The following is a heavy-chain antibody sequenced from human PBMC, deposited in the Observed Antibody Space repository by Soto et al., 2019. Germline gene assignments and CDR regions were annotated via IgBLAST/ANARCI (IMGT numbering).Heavy chain of an antibody. CDR1: GFTFSRYA. CDR3: ARDFGY. V-gene: IGHV3-30-3*01. J-gene: IGHJ4*02. CDR2: ISFDGSNK. Sequence: PGGSLRLSCAASGFTFSRYAMHWVRQAPGKGLEWVAVISFDGSNKDYADSVKGRFTISRDNSKNTLYLQMNSLRAEDTAVYYCARDFGYWGQGTLVTVSS. D-gene: IGHD3-10*01.